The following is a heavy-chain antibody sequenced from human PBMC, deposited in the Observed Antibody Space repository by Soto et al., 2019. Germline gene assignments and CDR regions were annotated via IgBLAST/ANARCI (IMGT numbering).Heavy chain of an antibody. Sequence: PGGSLRLSCAASGFSFDTYAMSWVRQAPGKGLEWVSSITIGVGITYYSDSVKGRFTVSRDNSKNTLFLQMKSLRVEDTAVYYCARRHSSSWYIYWGQGTLVTVSS. CDR2: ITIGVGIT. D-gene: IGHD6-13*01. CDR1: GFSFDTYA. CDR3: ARRHSSSWYIY. V-gene: IGHV3-23*01. J-gene: IGHJ4*02.